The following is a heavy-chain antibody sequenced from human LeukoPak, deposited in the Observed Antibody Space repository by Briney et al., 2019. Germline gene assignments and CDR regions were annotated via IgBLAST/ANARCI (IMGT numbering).Heavy chain of an antibody. D-gene: IGHD2-21*01. V-gene: IGHV4-34*01. CDR2: INHSGST. J-gene: IGHJ3*02. CDR3: ARVKGRVVVVNRAFDI. CDR1: GGSFSGYY. Sequence: SETLSLTCAVYGGSFSGYYWSWIRQPPGKGLEWIGEINHSGSTSYNPSLKSRVTISVDTSKNQFSLKLSSVTAADTAVYYCARVKGRVVVVNRAFDIWGQGTMVTVSS.